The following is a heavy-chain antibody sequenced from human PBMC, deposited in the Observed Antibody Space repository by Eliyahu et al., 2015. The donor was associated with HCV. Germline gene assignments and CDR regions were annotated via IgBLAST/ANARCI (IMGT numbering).Heavy chain of an antibody. Sequence: PGKGLEWVAVIPSDGSNXYYADSVKGRFTIXRDNSKNTLFLQMNSLRAEDTAVYYWAXGDSGGYGPFDYWGQGTLVTVSS. J-gene: IGHJ4*02. CDR2: IPSDGSNX. D-gene: IGHD3-22*01. V-gene: IGHV3-30*03. CDR3: AXGDSGGYGPFDY.